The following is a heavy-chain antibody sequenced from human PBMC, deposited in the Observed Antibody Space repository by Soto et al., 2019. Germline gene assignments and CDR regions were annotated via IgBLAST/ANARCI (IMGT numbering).Heavy chain of an antibody. V-gene: IGHV1-18*01. Sequence: GVSVKVSCEASGDTFTSYGISWLRQSTGQGLEWMGWISAYNGNTNYAQKLQGRVTMTTDTSTSTAYMELRSLRSDDTAVYYCARDTWVINPKGHPGAAAGPNWFDPWGQGTLVTVSS. D-gene: IGHD6-13*01. CDR1: GDTFTSYG. CDR2: ISAYNGNT. J-gene: IGHJ5*02. CDR3: ARDTWVINPKGHPGAAAGPNWFDP.